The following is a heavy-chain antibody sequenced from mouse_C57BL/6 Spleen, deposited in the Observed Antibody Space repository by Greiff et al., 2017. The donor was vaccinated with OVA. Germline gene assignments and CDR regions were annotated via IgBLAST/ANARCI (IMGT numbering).Heavy chain of an antibody. CDR2: INPNNGGT. CDR1: GYTFTDYY. Sequence: VQLQQSGPELVKPGASVKISCKASGYTFTDYYMNWVKQSHGKSLEWIGDINPNNGGTSYNQKFKGKATLTVDKSSSTAYMELRSLTSEDSAVYYCARSTGRYYFDYWGQGTTLTVSS. CDR3: ARSTGRYYFDY. D-gene: IGHD4-1*02. J-gene: IGHJ2*01. V-gene: IGHV1-26*01.